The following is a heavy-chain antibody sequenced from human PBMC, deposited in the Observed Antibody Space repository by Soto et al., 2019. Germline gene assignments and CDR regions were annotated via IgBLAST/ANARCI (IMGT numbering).Heavy chain of an antibody. CDR1: GASITTAYY. Sequence: SETLSLTCTVSGASITTAYYWTWVRQHPVKGLEWIGHIYYTGNTYYNPSLKSRLNISLDTSNNQFSLQLESVTAADTAIYYCARGSRFAPWGQGTLVTVSS. CDR2: IYYTGNT. CDR3: ARGSRFAP. D-gene: IGHD1-26*01. V-gene: IGHV4-31*03. J-gene: IGHJ5*02.